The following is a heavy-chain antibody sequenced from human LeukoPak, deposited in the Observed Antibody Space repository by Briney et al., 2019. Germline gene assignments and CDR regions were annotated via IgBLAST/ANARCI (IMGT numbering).Heavy chain of an antibody. J-gene: IGHJ3*02. CDR3: AGWLRVADAFDI. D-gene: IGHD3-22*01. V-gene: IGHV4-59*12. CDR2: IYYSGST. Sequence: SETLSLTCAVSGGSISSYYWSWIRQPPGKGLEWIGYIYYSGSTYYNPSLKSRVTISVDTSKNQFSLKLSSVTAADTAVYYCAGWLRVADAFDIWGQGTMVTVSS. CDR1: GGSISSYY.